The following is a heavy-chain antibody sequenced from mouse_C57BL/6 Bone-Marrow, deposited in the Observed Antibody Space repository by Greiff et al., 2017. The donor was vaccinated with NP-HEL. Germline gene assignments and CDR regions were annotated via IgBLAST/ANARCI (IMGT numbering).Heavy chain of an antibody. D-gene: IGHD4-1*01. Sequence: EVMLVESGGDLVKPGGSLKLSCAASGFTFSSYGMSWVRQTPDKRLAWVATISSGGSYTYYPDSVKGRFTISRDNAKNTLYLQMSSLKSEDTAMYYCARRGKGGFAYWGQGTLVTVSA. CDR3: ARRGKGGFAY. CDR1: GFTFSSYG. CDR2: ISSGGSYT. J-gene: IGHJ3*01. V-gene: IGHV5-6*02.